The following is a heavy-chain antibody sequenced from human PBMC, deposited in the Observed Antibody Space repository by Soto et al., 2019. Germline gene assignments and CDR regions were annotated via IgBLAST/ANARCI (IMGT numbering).Heavy chain of an antibody. V-gene: IGHV4-4*02. CDR2: IYHSGTT. J-gene: IGHJ4*02. CDR1: GGSISSSNW. D-gene: IGHD1-1*01. CDR3: VFPETAEFDY. Sequence: SETLSLTCVVSGGSISSSNWWSWVRQPPGKGLEWIGEIYHSGTTNYSPSLKSRVIISADMSKNHFSLTLTSVTAADTAVYYCVFPETAEFDYRCQGTPVT.